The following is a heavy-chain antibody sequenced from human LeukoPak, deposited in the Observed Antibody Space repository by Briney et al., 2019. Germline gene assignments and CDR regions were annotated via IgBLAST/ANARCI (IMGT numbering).Heavy chain of an antibody. Sequence: GGSLRLSCAASGFTFSSYSMNWVRQAPGKGLEWVSYISSSSSTTYYADSVKGRFTISRDNSKNTLYLQMNSLRAEDTAVYYCAKDIDWNYSTSDYWGQGTLVTVSS. CDR1: GFTFSSYS. J-gene: IGHJ4*02. CDR3: AKDIDWNYSTSDY. CDR2: ISSSSSTT. D-gene: IGHD1-7*01. V-gene: IGHV3-48*01.